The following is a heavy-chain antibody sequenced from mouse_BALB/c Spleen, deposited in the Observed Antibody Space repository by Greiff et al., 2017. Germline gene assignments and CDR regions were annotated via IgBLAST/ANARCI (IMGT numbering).Heavy chain of an antibody. J-gene: IGHJ1*01. CDR3: ARRGGDGYYDWYFDV. CDR2: ISSGGSYT. V-gene: IGHV5-9-3*01. D-gene: IGHD2-3*01. CDR1: GFTFSSYA. Sequence: EVHLVESGGGLVKPGGSLKLSCAASGFTFSSYAMSWVRQTPEKRLEWVATISSGGSYTYYPDSVKGRFTISRDNAKNTLYLQMSSLRSEDTAMYYCARRGGDGYYDWYFDVWGAGTTVTVSS.